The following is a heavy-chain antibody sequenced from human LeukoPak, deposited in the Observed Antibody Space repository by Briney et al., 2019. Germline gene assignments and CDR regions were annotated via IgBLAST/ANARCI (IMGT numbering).Heavy chain of an antibody. Sequence: PGGSLRLSCAVSGFTFSNYSMNWVRQAPGKGLEWVSSISGSSTYIYYADSVKGRFTLSRDNAKNSLYLQMNSLRAEDTAVYYCARKIFGVERVEPFDYWGQGTLVTVSS. CDR2: ISGSSTYI. CDR1: GFTFSNYS. CDR3: ARKIFGVERVEPFDY. D-gene: IGHD3-3*01. J-gene: IGHJ4*02. V-gene: IGHV3-21*01.